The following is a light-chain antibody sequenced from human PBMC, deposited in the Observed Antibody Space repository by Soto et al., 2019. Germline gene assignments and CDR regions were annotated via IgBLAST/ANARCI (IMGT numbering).Light chain of an antibody. J-gene: IGLJ1*01. CDR3: SSYTSSTTPHV. CDR1: SSDVGAYNY. Sequence: QSALTQPAAVSGSPGQSITISCTGTSSDVGAYNYVSWYQQHPGKSPKIIIFEVNNRPSGVSNRFSGSKSGNTASLTIYGLHAYDEAPYYCSSYTSSTTPHVFGSGTKVTVL. V-gene: IGLV2-14*01. CDR2: EVN.